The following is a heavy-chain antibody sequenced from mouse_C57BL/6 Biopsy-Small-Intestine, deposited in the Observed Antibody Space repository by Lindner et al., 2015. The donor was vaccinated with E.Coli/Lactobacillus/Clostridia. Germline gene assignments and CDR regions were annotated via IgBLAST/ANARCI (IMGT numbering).Heavy chain of an antibody. CDR2: IYPGNDNT. Sequence: VQLQESGPELVKPGASVKLSCKASGYTFTNYDINWVIQRPGQGLEWIGWIYPGNDNTKYNEKFKDKATLTVDTSSTTAYMELHSLTSEDSAVYFCASQGYDFDYWGQGTTLTVSA. J-gene: IGHJ2*01. CDR3: ASQGYDFDY. V-gene: IGHV1-85*01. CDR1: GYTFTNYD.